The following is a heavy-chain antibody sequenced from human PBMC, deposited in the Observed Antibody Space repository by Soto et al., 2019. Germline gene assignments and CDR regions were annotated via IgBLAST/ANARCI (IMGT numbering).Heavy chain of an antibody. CDR1: GGTFSSYA. Sequence: QVQLVQSGAEVKKPGSSVKVSCKASGGTFSSYAISWVRQAPGQGLEWMGGIIPIFGTANYAQKFQGRVTITADKSTSTAYMELSSMRSEDTAVYYCASHLDYGGNSDNTDYWGQGTLVTVSS. D-gene: IGHD4-17*01. V-gene: IGHV1-69*06. CDR2: IIPIFGTA. CDR3: ASHLDYGGNSDNTDY. J-gene: IGHJ4*02.